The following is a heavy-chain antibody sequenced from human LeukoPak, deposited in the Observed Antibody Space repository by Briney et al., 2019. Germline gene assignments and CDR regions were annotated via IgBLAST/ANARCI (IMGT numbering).Heavy chain of an antibody. CDR3: AREPTVTTRNFDF. V-gene: IGHV3-30*01. D-gene: IGHD4-11*01. J-gene: IGHJ4*02. CDR2: ISYDGMHE. Sequence: PGRSLRLSCAASGFTFSGYAMHWVRQAPGKGLEWVAVISYDGMHEYYAGSVKGRFTISRDNPKSTLYLQMNSLKTEDTAVYYCAREPTVTTRNFDFWGQGALVSVS. CDR1: GFTFSGYA.